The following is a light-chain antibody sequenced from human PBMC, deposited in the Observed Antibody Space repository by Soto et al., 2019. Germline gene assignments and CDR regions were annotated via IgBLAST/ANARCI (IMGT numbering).Light chain of an antibody. J-gene: IGKJ4*01. CDR3: QQYGSSPLT. CDR1: QDISNY. Sequence: DIQMTQSPSSLSASVGDRVTITCRASQDISNYLAWYQQKPGKVPKLLIYAASTLQSGVPSRFSGSGSGTDFTLTISSLQPEDVATYYCQQYGSSPLTFGGGTRMEIK. V-gene: IGKV1-27*01. CDR2: AAS.